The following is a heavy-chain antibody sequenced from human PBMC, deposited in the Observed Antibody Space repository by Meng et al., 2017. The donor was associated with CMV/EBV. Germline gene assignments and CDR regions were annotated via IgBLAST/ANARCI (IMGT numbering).Heavy chain of an antibody. CDR1: GGSISSGDYY. D-gene: IGHD3-3*01. CDR2: IYYSGST. Sequence: QGRRTQSGPGLVKPSQHLSLTCTVSGGSISSGDYYWSWIRQPPGKGLEWIGYIYYSGSTYYNPSLKSRVTISVDTSKNQFSLKLSSVTAADTAVYYCARDNRRGGVDYWGQGTLVTVSS. V-gene: IGHV4-30-4*08. J-gene: IGHJ4*02. CDR3: ARDNRRGGVDY.